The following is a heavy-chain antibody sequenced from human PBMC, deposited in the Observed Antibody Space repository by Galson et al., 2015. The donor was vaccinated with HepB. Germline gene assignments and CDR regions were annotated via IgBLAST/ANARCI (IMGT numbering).Heavy chain of an antibody. V-gene: IGHV3-30*18. CDR2: ISYDGSNK. Sequence: SLRLSCAASGFTFSSYGMHWVRQAPGKGLEWVAVISYDGSNKYYADSVKGRFTISRDNSKNMLYLQMNSLRAEDTAVYYCAKEIEGLYFDYWGQGTLVTVSS. J-gene: IGHJ4*02. CDR1: GFTFSSYG. CDR3: AKEIEGLYFDY.